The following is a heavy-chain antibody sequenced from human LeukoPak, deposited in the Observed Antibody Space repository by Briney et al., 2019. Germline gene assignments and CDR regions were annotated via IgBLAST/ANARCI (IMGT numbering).Heavy chain of an antibody. J-gene: IGHJ3*02. CDR1: GGSISSYY. CDR3: ASMQWLVHGDAFDI. CDR2: IYYSGST. D-gene: IGHD6-19*01. V-gene: IGHV4-59*01. Sequence: SETLSLTCTVSGGSISSYYWSWIRQPPGKGLEWIGYIYYSGSTNYNPSLESRVTISVDTSKNQFSLKLSSVTAADTAVYYCASMQWLVHGDAFDIWGQGTMVTVSS.